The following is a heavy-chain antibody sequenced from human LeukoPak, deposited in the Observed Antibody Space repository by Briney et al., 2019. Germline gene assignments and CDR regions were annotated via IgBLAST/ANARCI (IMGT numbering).Heavy chain of an antibody. CDR3: ASSGYGYYFDY. Sequence: SETLSLTCAVYGGSFSGYYWSWIRQPPGKGLEWIGEINHSGSTNYNPSLKSRVTISVDTSKNQFSLKLSSVTAADTAVYYCASSGYGYYFDYWGQGTLATVSS. CDR2: INHSGST. CDR1: GGSFSGYY. V-gene: IGHV4-34*01. D-gene: IGHD3-3*01. J-gene: IGHJ4*02.